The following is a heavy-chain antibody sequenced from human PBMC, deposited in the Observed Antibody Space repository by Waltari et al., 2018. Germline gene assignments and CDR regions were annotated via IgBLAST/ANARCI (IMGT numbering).Heavy chain of an antibody. CDR3: ARSTGYPYWNFDL. CDR1: GESLTSADSY. CDR2: TYNSGST. D-gene: IGHD3-22*01. Sequence: QVQLQESGPGLVKPSQTLSLTFAVSGESLTSADSYWSCNRQAPGKGLEWIGHTYNSGSTYYNPSLKSRVSISVDTSQNHFSLQLTSVTAADTAVYYCARSTGYPYWNFDLWSRGTLVTVSS. V-gene: IGHV4-30-4*08. J-gene: IGHJ2*01.